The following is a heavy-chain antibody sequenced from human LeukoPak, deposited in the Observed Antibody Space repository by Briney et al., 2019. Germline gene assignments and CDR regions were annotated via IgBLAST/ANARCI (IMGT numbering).Heavy chain of an antibody. D-gene: IGHD3-22*01. CDR2: IGTAGEI. V-gene: IGHV3-13*01. CDR3: ARSMIGSRYYFDY. CDR1: GFTFSSYD. J-gene: IGHJ4*02. Sequence: PGGSLRLSCAASGFTFSSYDIHWVRQATGKGLEWVSGIGTAGEIYYPGSVKGRFTISRENAKNSLYLQMNSLRAGDTAVYYCARSMIGSRYYFDYWGQGTLVTVSS.